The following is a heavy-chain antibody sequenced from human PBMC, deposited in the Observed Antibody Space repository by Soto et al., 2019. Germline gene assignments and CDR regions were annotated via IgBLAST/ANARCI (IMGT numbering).Heavy chain of an antibody. D-gene: IGHD3-22*01. CDR3: SRGTYYPQSSGLHADY. CDR1: GISFNDYA. Sequence: QVHLVESGGGEVQPGGSLRVSCATSGISFNDYAMYWVRQAPGQGLEWVAIISSDGHHQFYLDNLRGRFTVSRDNSKNSLYLQMNSLRPEDTAVYYCSRGTYYPQSSGLHADYWGPGTVVTVSS. V-gene: IGHV3-30*03. CDR2: ISSDGHHQ. J-gene: IGHJ4*02.